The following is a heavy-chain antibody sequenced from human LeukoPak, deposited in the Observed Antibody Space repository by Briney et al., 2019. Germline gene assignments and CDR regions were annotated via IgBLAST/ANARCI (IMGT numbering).Heavy chain of an antibody. CDR2: IWYDGSNK. CDR1: GFTFSSDG. D-gene: IGHD5-24*01. V-gene: IGHV3-33*01. Sequence: PGESLRLSCAASGFTFSSDGMHWGRQAPGKGLEWVAVIWYDGSNKYYADSVKSRFTISRDNSKNTLYLQMNSLRAEDTAVYYCAREMATIVLDYWGQGTLVTVSS. CDR3: AREMATIVLDY. J-gene: IGHJ4*02.